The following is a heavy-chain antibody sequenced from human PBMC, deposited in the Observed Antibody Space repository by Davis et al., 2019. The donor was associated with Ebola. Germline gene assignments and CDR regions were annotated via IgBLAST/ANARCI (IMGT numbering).Heavy chain of an antibody. CDR1: GGSISSGSYY. CDR2: IYTNGIT. D-gene: IGHD1-7*01. Sequence: SETLSLTCTVSGGSISSGSYYWSWIRQPAGKGLEWIGHIYTNGITKYNPSLESRVTISLDTSQNQFSLRLESVTAADTGMYYCARAQPGTTCAFDIWGQGTMVTVSS. V-gene: IGHV4-61*09. J-gene: IGHJ3*02. CDR3: ARAQPGTTCAFDI.